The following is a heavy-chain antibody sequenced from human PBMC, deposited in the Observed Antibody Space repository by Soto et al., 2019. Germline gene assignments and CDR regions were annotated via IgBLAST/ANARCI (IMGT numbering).Heavy chain of an antibody. D-gene: IGHD6-13*01. CDR2: ISYDGSNK. CDR1: GFTFSSYA. CDR3: ARGQQLVLMDGWLDP. Sequence: QVQLVESGGGVVQPGRSLRLSCAASGFTFSSYAMHWVRQAPGKGLEWVAVISYDGSNKYYADSVKGRFTISRDNSKNTLYLQMNSLSAEDTAVYYCARGQQLVLMDGWLDPWGQGTLVTVSS. J-gene: IGHJ5*02. V-gene: IGHV3-30-3*01.